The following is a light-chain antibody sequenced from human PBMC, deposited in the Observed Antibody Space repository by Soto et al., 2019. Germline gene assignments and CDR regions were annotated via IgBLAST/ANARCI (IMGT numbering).Light chain of an antibody. CDR1: SSDVGSYNL. CDR3: CSYAGSSTWV. Sequence: QSALTQPASVSGSPGQSITISCTGTSSDVGSYNLVSWYQQYPGKAPKLMIYEVSKRPSGVSNRFSGSKSGNTASLAISGLRAEDEADYYCCSYAGSSTWVFGGGTKLTVL. V-gene: IGLV2-23*02. J-gene: IGLJ3*02. CDR2: EVS.